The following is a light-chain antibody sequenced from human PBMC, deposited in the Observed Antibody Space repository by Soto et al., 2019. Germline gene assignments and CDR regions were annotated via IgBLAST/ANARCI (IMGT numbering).Light chain of an antibody. V-gene: IGKV2-28*01. Sequence: DLVMTQSPLSLPVTPGEPASISCRSSQSLLHSNGYNYLDWYLQKPGQSPQLLIYLGSNRASGVPARFSGSGSGTDFTLKISRVEAEDVGVYYCMQVLQTPPTFGQGTKVEIK. CDR2: LGS. J-gene: IGKJ1*01. CDR1: QSLLHSNGYNY. CDR3: MQVLQTPPT.